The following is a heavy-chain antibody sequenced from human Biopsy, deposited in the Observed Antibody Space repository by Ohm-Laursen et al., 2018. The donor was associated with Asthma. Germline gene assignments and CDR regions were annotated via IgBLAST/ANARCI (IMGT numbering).Heavy chain of an antibody. CDR3: AKEVFPGWELRRGPDS. J-gene: IGHJ4*02. CDR1: GFSFSNYG. Sequence: SLTLSFTASGFSFSNYGMHCVCHAPGKGLDWVAVISFDGTNRNYTDSVKGRFTISRDNSRNTLHLEMNSLRAEGTAVYFCAKEVFPGWELRRGPDSWGQGTLVTVSS. D-gene: IGHD1-26*01. V-gene: IGHV3-30*18. CDR2: ISFDGTNR.